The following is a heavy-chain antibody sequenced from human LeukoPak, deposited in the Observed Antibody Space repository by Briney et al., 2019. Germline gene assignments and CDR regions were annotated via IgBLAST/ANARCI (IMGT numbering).Heavy chain of an antibody. CDR1: GGSISSGGYY. CDR3: ARSFGDYSYFDY. V-gene: IGHV4-31*03. Sequence: ASQTLSLTCTVSGGSISSGGYYWSWIRQHPGKGLEWIGYIYYSGSTYYNPSLKSRVTISVDTSKSQFSLKLSSVTAADTAVYYCARSFGDYSYFDYWGQGTLVTVSS. CDR2: IYYSGST. D-gene: IGHD4-17*01. J-gene: IGHJ4*02.